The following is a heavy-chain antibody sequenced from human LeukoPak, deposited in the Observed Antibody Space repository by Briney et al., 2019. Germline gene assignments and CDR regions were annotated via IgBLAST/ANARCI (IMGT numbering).Heavy chain of an antibody. CDR1: GGSFSGYY. J-gene: IGHJ4*02. CDR3: ASRGYSGYEPFDY. D-gene: IGHD5-12*01. Sequence: PSETLSLTCAVYGGSFSGYYWSWIRQPPEKGLEWIGEINHSGSTNYNPSLKSRVTISVDTSKNQFSLKLSSVTAADTAVYYCASRGYSGYEPFDYWGQGTLVTVSS. V-gene: IGHV4-34*01. CDR2: INHSGST.